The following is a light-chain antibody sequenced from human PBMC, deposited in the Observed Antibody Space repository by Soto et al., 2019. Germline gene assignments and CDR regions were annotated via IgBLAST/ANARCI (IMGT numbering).Light chain of an antibody. CDR1: SGSVSTSYY. Sequence: QTVVTQEPSFSVSPGGTVTLTCGLSSGSVSTSYYPSWYQQTPGQAPRTLIYSTKTRSSGVPDRFSGSILGSKAALTITGAQADDESDYYCVLYMGSGIWVFGGGTQLTVL. V-gene: IGLV8-61*01. CDR2: STK. J-gene: IGLJ3*02. CDR3: VLYMGSGIWV.